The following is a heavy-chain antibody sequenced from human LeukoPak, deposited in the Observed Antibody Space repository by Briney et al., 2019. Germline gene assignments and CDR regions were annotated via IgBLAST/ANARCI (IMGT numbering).Heavy chain of an antibody. V-gene: IGHV1-69*13. CDR2: IIPIFGTA. CDR1: GGTFSSFA. CDR3: ARPRGYSYGYPYYMDV. J-gene: IGHJ6*03. D-gene: IGHD5-18*01. Sequence: ASVKVSCKASGGTFSSFAISWVRQAPGQGLEWMGGIIPIFGTANYAQKFQGRVTITADESTSTAYMELSSLRSEDTAVYYCARPRGYSYGYPYYMDVWGKGTTVTVSS.